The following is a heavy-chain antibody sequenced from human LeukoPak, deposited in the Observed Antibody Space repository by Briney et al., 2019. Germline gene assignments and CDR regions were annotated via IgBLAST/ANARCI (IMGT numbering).Heavy chain of an antibody. J-gene: IGHJ6*04. CDR1: GGTFSSYA. V-gene: IGHV1-69*13. CDR2: ITPIFGTA. CDR3: AADGAPSCYYGMDV. D-gene: IGHD3-10*01. Sequence: SVKVSCKASGGTFSSYAISWVRQAPGQGLEWMGGITPIFGTANYAQKFQGRVTITADESTSTAYMELSSLRSEDTAVYYCAADGAPSCYYGMDVWGKGTTVTVSS.